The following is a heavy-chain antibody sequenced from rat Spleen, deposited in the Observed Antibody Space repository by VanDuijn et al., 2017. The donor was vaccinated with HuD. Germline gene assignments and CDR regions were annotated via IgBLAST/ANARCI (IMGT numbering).Heavy chain of an antibody. Sequence: EVQLVESGGGLVQPGRSQRLSCAASGFTFNNYYMAWVRQAPEKGLEWVAIISSSGTRTYYPDSVKGRFTISRDNAESTLSLQMNSLKSEDTATYYCARATPEWNFDFWGQGASVTVSS. CDR2: ISSSGTRT. CDR3: ARATPEWNFDF. V-gene: IGHV5-7*01. D-gene: IGHD1-1*01. J-gene: IGHJ4*01. CDR1: GFTFNNYY.